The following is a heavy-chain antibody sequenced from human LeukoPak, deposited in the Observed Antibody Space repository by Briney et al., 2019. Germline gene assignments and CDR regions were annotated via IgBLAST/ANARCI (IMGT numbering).Heavy chain of an antibody. CDR3: ARYLPGYSGYGDYFDY. Sequence: SETLSLTCTVSGGSISSYYWSWIRQPPGKGLEWIGYIYYSGSTNYNPSLKSRVTISVDTSKNRFSLKLSSVTAADTAVYYCARYLPGYSGYGDYFDYWGQGTLVTVSS. CDR2: IYYSGST. J-gene: IGHJ4*02. D-gene: IGHD5-12*01. V-gene: IGHV4-59*01. CDR1: GGSISSYY.